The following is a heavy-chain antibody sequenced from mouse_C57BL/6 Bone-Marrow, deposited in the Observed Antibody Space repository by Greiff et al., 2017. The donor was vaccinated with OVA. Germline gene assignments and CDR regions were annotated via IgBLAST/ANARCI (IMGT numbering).Heavy chain of an antibody. V-gene: IGHV5-6*01. CDR2: ISSGGSYT. Sequence: EVQLVESGGDLVKPGGSLKLSCAASGFTFSSYGMSWVRQTPDKRLEWVATISSGGSYTYYPDSVKGRFTISRDNAKNTLYLQMSSLKSEDTAMYYCARRGLRRGRYYFDYWGQGTTLTVSS. CDR1: GFTFSSYG. J-gene: IGHJ2*01. D-gene: IGHD2-4*01. CDR3: ARRGLRRGRYYFDY.